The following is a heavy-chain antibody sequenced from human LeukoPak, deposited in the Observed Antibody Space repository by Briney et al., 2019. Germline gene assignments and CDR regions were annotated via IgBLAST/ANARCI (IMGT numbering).Heavy chain of an antibody. V-gene: IGHV5-51*01. J-gene: IGHJ4*02. CDR3: ARVGYCSSTSCYNLDY. Sequence: GESLKISCKGSGYSFTSYWIGWVRQMPGKGLEWMGIIYPGDSDTRYSPSFQGQVTISADKSISTAYLQWSSLKASDTAMYYCARVGYCSSTSCYNLDYWGQGSLVTVSS. D-gene: IGHD2-2*02. CDR1: GYSFTSYW. CDR2: IYPGDSDT.